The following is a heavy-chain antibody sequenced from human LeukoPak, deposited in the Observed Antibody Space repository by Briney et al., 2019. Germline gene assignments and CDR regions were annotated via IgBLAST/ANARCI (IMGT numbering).Heavy chain of an antibody. V-gene: IGHV1-46*01. J-gene: IGHJ3*02. CDR2: INPSGGST. Sequence: GASVKVSCKASGYTFTSYYMHWVRQAPGQGLGWMGIINPSGGSTSYAQKFQGRVTMTRDTSTSTVYMELSSLRSEDTAVYYCATLMDYYDIASAFDIWGQGTMVTVSS. CDR3: ATLMDYYDIASAFDI. CDR1: GYTFTSYY. D-gene: IGHD3-22*01.